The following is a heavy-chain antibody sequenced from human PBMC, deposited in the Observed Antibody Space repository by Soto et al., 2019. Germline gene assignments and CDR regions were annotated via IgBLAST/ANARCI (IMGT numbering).Heavy chain of an antibody. CDR2: IYWNEDK. Sequence: QITLKESGPTLVKPTQTLTLTCTFSGFSLNTGGPGVGWIRQPPGKALEWLALIYWNEDKRYSPSLKSRLTITKDTSKNQVVLIMTNMDPVDTATYYCEHRGYGDYPRDNWFDPWGQGPLVTVSS. J-gene: IGHJ5*02. CDR3: EHRGYGDYPRDNWFDP. D-gene: IGHD4-17*01. CDR1: GFSLNTGGPG. V-gene: IGHV2-5*01.